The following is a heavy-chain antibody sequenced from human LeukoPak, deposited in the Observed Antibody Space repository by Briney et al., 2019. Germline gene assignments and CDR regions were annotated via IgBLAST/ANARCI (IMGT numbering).Heavy chain of an antibody. CDR2: INTGGFTI. CDR1: GFTFSSYE. J-gene: IGHJ4*02. D-gene: IGHD6-19*01. V-gene: IGHV3-48*03. CDR3: TRGAGTGWRFDS. Sequence: GGSLRLSCAASGFTFSSYEMNWVRQAPGKGLEWVSYINTGGFTIYYADSVKGRFTISRDNAKNSLYLQMNSLKADDTAVYYCTRGAGTGWRFDSWGQGTLVTVSS.